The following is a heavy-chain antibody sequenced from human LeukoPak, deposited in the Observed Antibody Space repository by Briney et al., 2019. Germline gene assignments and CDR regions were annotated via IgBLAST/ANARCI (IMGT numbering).Heavy chain of an antibody. CDR1: GYTFTGYY. D-gene: IGHD3-10*01. V-gene: IGHV1-2*02. Sequence: ASVKLSCKASGYTFTGYYMHWVRQAPGQGLEWMGWINPNSGGTNYAQKFQGRVTMTRDTSISTAYMELSRLRSDDTAVYYCARRGGGDLAGLFDYWGQGTLVTVSS. CDR2: INPNSGGT. CDR3: ARRGGGDLAGLFDY. J-gene: IGHJ4*02.